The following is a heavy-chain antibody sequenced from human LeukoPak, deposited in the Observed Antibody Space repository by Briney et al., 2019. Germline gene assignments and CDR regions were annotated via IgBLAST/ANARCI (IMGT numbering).Heavy chain of an antibody. Sequence: HPGGSLRLSCAASGFTFSSYAMPWVRQAPGKGLEWVAVISYDGSNKYYADSVKGRFTISRDNSKNTLYLQMNSLRAEDTAVYYCARAYYDILTGYYDYWGQGTLVTVSS. CDR1: GFTFSSYA. J-gene: IGHJ4*02. V-gene: IGHV3-30-3*01. D-gene: IGHD3-9*01. CDR3: ARAYYDILTGYYDY. CDR2: ISYDGSNK.